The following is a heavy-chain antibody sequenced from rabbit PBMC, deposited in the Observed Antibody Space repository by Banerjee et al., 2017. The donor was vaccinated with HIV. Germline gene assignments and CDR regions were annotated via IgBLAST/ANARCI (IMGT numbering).Heavy chain of an antibody. Sequence: QQQLEESGGGLVKPGGTLTLTCKASGFDFSSSYWICWVRQAPGKGLEWIACIDTGTGDTYYASWAKGRFTISKTSSTTVTLQMTSLTVADTATYFCARAGYAGYASNLWGPGTLVTVS. J-gene: IGHJ4*01. CDR3: ARAGYAGYASNL. CDR1: GFDFSSSYW. V-gene: IGHV1S45*01. D-gene: IGHD7-1*01. CDR2: IDTGTGDT.